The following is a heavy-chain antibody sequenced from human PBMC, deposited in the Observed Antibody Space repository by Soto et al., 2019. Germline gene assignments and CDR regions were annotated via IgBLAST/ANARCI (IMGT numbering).Heavy chain of an antibody. Sequence: PGGSLRLSCAASGFTFSSYSMNWVRQAPGKGLEWVSYISSSSSTIYYADSVKGRFTISRDNSKNTLYLQMNSLRAEDTAVYYCARDRSIGLYFSVHTYYYYRMDVWGQGSKVPVSS. D-gene: IGHD3-9*01. CDR3: ARDRSIGLYFSVHTYYYYRMDV. J-gene: IGHJ6*02. CDR1: GFTFSSYS. CDR2: ISSSSSTI. V-gene: IGHV3-48*01.